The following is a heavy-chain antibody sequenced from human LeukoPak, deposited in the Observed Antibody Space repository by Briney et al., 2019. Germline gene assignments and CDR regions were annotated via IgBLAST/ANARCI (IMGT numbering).Heavy chain of an antibody. CDR1: GYTFTSYA. CDR3: ARSGVAAAGTSWFDP. CDR2: INAGNGNT. V-gene: IGHV1-3*01. J-gene: IGHJ5*02. Sequence: GASVKVSCKASGYTFTSYAMHWVRQAPGRRLEWMGWINAGNGNTKYSQKFQGRVTITRDTSASTAYMELSSLRSEDTAVYYCARSGVAAAGTSWFDPWGQGTLVTVSS. D-gene: IGHD6-13*01.